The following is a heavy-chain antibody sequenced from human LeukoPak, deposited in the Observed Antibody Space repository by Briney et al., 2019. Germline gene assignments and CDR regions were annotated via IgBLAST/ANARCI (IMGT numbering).Heavy chain of an antibody. J-gene: IGHJ4*02. V-gene: IGHV4-4*07. CDR1: GGSISSDN. CDR2: IYTSGST. CDR3: AREGLNYDFWSGYYFDSSGLGY. D-gene: IGHD3-3*01. Sequence: PSETLSLTCTVSGGSISSDNWSWIRTPAGKGLEWIGRIYTSGSTNYNPSLKSRVTISVDTSKYQFSLKLSSVTAADTAVYYCAREGLNYDFWSGYYFDSSGLGYWGQGTLVTVSS.